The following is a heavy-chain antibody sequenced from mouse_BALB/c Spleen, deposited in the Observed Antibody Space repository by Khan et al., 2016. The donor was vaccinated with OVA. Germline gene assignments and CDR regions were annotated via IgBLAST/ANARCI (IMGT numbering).Heavy chain of an antibody. CDR3: ARSTYRYAFAY. V-gene: IGHV3-8*02. CDR1: GDSITSGY. Sequence: EVKLEESGPSLVKPSQTLSLTCSVTGDSITSGYWNWIRKFPGNKLEYMGYMIYSGNTYYNPSLKSRISITRHTSKNQYYLQFNSVTTEDTATYYCARSTYRYAFAYWGQGTLVTVSA. J-gene: IGHJ3*01. D-gene: IGHD2-14*01. CDR2: MIYSGNT.